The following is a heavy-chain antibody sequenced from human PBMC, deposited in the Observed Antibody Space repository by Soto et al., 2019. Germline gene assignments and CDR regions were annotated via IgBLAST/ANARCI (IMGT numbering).Heavy chain of an antibody. CDR2: MNNIGRT. D-gene: IGHD2-8*01. J-gene: IGHJ5*02. Sequence: QVQLQESGPGLVKPSETLSLTCTVSGAFSSTYYWSWIRQPPGKGLEWIGYMNNIGRTNYNPSLKSRVTISLDTSNHQFYLKLSSVISADTAVYYCARSFCRDAVRCNWFDPRGLGTLVTASS. CDR3: ARSFCRDAVRCNWFDP. CDR1: GAFSSTYY. V-gene: IGHV4-59*01.